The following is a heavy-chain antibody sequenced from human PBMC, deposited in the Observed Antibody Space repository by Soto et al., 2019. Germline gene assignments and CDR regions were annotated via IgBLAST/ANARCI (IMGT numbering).Heavy chain of an antibody. V-gene: IGHV4-59*08. CDR3: ARRYSGYGDY. J-gene: IGHJ4*02. Sequence: PSETPSLTLTVSGGSLTSYYWSWIRQPPGKGLEWIGYIYFSGSANYNPSLKSRVTISVDTSKNQFSLKLSSVTAADTAVYYCARRYSGYGDYWGQGTLVTVSS. CDR1: GGSLTSYY. CDR2: IYFSGSA. D-gene: IGHD5-12*01.